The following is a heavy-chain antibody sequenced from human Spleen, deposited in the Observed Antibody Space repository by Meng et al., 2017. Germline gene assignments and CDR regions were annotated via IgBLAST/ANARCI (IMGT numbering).Heavy chain of an antibody. J-gene: IGHJ4*02. CDR2: INHSGST. V-gene: IGHV4-34*01. D-gene: IGHD4-11*01. CDR3: ARGPTTMAHDFDY. CDR1: GGSFSDYY. Sequence: QVLLQQGGAGLLKPSETLSLTRVVSGGSFSDYYWSWIRQPPGKGLEWIGEINHSGSTNYNPSLESRATISVDTSQNNLSLKLSSVTAADSAVYYCARGPTTMAHDFDYWGQGTLVTVSS.